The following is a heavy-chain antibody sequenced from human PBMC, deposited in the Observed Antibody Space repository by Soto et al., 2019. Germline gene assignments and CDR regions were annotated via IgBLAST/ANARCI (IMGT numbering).Heavy chain of an antibody. Sequence: GGSLRLSCAASGFTFSSYAMSWVRQAPGKGLEWVSAISGSGGSTYYADSVKGRFTISRDNSKNTLYLQMNSLRAEDTAVYYCAKNYDSSGYLDYFDYWGQGTLVTVSS. D-gene: IGHD3-22*01. CDR3: AKNYDSSGYLDYFDY. V-gene: IGHV3-23*01. J-gene: IGHJ4*02. CDR2: ISGSGGST. CDR1: GFTFSSYA.